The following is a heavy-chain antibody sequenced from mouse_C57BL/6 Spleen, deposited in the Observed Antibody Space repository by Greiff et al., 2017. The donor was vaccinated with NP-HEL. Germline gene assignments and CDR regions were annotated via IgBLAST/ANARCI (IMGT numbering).Heavy chain of an antibody. J-gene: IGHJ2*01. CDR2: INPSNGGT. Sequence: VQLQQPGAELVRPGSSVKLSCKASGYTFTSYWMHWVKQRPGQGLEWIGNINPSNGGTNYNEKFKSKATLTVDKSSSTAYMQLSSLTSEDSAVYYCARGGVGRYFDYWGQGTTLTVSS. CDR3: ARGGVGRYFDY. D-gene: IGHD4-1*01. CDR1: GYTFTSYW. V-gene: IGHV1-53*01.